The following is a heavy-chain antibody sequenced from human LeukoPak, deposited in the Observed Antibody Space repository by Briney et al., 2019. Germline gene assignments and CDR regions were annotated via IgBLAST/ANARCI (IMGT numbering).Heavy chain of an antibody. D-gene: IGHD2-15*01. J-gene: IGHJ4*02. CDR3: AGKYCSGGSCYHSDY. CDR1: GGTFSSYA. Sequence: GASVKVSCKASGGTFSSYAISWVRQAPGQGLEWMGGIIPIFGTANHAQKFQGRVTITADKSTSTAYMELSSLRSEDTAVYYCAGKYCSGGSCYHSDYWGQGTLVTVSS. V-gene: IGHV1-69*06. CDR2: IIPIFGTA.